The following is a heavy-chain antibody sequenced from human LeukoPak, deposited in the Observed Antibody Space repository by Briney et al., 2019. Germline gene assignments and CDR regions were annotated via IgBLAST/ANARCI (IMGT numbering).Heavy chain of an antibody. D-gene: IGHD6-13*01. CDR1: GDSISRSGYY. CDR3: ASLYSSSWYDWFDP. Sequence: SETLSLTCTVSGDSISRSGYYWGWLRQPPGKGLEWIYTGSTYFNPCLKSRATISGDTSTNQFSLKLSSVTAADTAVYYCASLYSSSWYDWFDPWGQGTLVTVSS. J-gene: IGHJ5*02. V-gene: IGHV4-39*01. CDR2: TGST.